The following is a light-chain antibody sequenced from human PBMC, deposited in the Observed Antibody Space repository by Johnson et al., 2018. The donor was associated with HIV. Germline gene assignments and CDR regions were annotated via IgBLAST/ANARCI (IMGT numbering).Light chain of an antibody. CDR2: ANN. CDR1: SSNIGNNF. V-gene: IGLV1-51*02. Sequence: QSALTQPPSVSAAPGQKVTISCSGSSSNIGNNFVSWYQQLPGTAPKLLIYANNKRPSGIADRFSGSKSGTSATLGITGLQTGDEADYYCGTWDSSLSAMGLGTGTKVTVL. CDR3: GTWDSSLSAMG. J-gene: IGLJ1*01.